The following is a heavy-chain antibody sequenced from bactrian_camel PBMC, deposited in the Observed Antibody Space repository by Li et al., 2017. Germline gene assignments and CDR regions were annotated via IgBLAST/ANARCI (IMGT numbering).Heavy chain of an antibody. Sequence: VQLVESGGGLVEPGGSLRLSCAASGFTFRSYVMSWVRQAPGKGLEWVSAINSGGGTTYYADSVKGRCTISRDSAKNTLYLQINTLKTEDTAVYYCATQADYNEYADFGYWGQGTQVTVS. CDR2: INSGGGTT. J-gene: IGHJ6*01. CDR3: ATQADYNEYADFGY. CDR1: GFTFRSYV. D-gene: IGHD2*01. V-gene: IGHV3S40*01.